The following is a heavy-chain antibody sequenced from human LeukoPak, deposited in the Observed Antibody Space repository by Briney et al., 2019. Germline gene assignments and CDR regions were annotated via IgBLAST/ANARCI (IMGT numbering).Heavy chain of an antibody. J-gene: IGHJ4*02. CDR1: GFTFSSYS. V-gene: IGHV3-21*01. CDR3: ARADWSDGAGSDY. Sequence: PGGSLRLSCAASGFTFSSYSMNWVRQAPGKGLEWVSSISSSSSYIYYADSVKGRFTISRDNAKNSLYLQMNSLRAEDTAVYYCARADWSDGAGSDYWGQGTLVTVSS. D-gene: IGHD1-1*01. CDR2: ISSSSSYI.